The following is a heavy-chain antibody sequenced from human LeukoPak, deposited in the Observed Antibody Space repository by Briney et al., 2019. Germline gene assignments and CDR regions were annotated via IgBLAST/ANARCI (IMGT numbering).Heavy chain of an antibody. Sequence: PGGALKLSCAASGFTFDDYGMSWVRQAPGKGLEWVSAISGSGGSTYYADSVKGRFTISRDNSKNTLYLQMNSLRAEDTAVYYCAKDRGTSGYDPHAFDIWGQGTMVTVSS. V-gene: IGHV3-23*01. CDR1: GFTFDDYG. D-gene: IGHD5-12*01. J-gene: IGHJ3*02. CDR3: AKDRGTSGYDPHAFDI. CDR2: ISGSGGST.